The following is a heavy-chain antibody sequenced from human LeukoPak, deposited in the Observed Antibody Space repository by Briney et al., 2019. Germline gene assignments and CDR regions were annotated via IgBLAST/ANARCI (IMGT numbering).Heavy chain of an antibody. J-gene: IGHJ6*02. V-gene: IGHV3-33*05. CDR1: GFTFSNYG. D-gene: IGHD4-17*01. CDR3: ARVGAAVTTSSFYYGMDV. Sequence: GRSLRLSCAASGFTFSNYGMHWVRQGPGKGLEWVAVVAFDGSNEYYADSVKGRFTISRDNPKNTLYLQMNSLRAEDTAVYYCARVGAAVTTSSFYYGMDVWGQGTTVTVSS. CDR2: VAFDGSNE.